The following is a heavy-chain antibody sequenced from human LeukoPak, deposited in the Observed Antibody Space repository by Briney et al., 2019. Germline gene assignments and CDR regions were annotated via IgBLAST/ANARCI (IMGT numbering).Heavy chain of an antibody. V-gene: IGHV1-46*01. Sequence: ASVKVSCKASGYTFTSHYMHWVRQAPGQGLEWMGLINPSGSSTLYAQKFQGRVTMTRDMSTTTDYMELSSLRSEDTAVYYCARDNSVEDTAWWFDPWGQGTLVTVSS. CDR2: INPSGSST. D-gene: IGHD4-23*01. CDR1: GYTFTSHY. CDR3: ARDNSVEDTAWWFDP. J-gene: IGHJ5*02.